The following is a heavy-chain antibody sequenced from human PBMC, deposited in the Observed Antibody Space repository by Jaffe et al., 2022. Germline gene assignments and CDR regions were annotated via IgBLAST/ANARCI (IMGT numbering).Heavy chain of an antibody. CDR3: ARHRNSLWFGEMDWFDP. CDR2: IYHSGST. CDR1: GYSISSGYY. V-gene: IGHV4-38-2*01. D-gene: IGHD3-10*01. Sequence: QVQLQESGPGLVKPSETLSLTCAVSGYSISSGYYWGWIRQPPGKGLEWIGSIYHSGSTYYNPSLKSRVTISVDTSKNQFSLKLSSVTAADTAVYYCARHRNSLWFGEMDWFDPWGQGTLVTVSS. J-gene: IGHJ5*02.